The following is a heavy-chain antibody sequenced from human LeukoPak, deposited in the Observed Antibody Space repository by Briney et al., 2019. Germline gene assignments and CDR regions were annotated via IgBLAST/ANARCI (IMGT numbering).Heavy chain of an antibody. Sequence: GEXLGXXWYIYYSGSTTYSPSLKSRVTISVDTSKNQFSLKLSSVTAADTAVYYCARVTTVTLGYFDYWGQGTLVTVSS. CDR2: IYYSGST. V-gene: IGHV4-59*01. D-gene: IGHD4-17*01. CDR3: ARVTTVTLGYFDY. J-gene: IGHJ4*02.